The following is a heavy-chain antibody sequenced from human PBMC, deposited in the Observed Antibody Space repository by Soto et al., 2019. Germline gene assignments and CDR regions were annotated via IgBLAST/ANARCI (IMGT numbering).Heavy chain of an antibody. CDR1: GGTFRSYS. CDR3: ARGGYDFEDLFDP. J-gene: IGHJ5*02. D-gene: IGHD5-12*01. Sequence: QVHLVQSGAEVKKPGSSVKVSCQSSGGTFRSYSITWLRQAPGQGLERLGAIIPMFNTPNYAQKFQGRLTITADESTSTVFMEVKSLRSEDTAVYYCARGGYDFEDLFDPWGQGTLVSVSS. V-gene: IGHV1-69*01. CDR2: IIPMFNTP.